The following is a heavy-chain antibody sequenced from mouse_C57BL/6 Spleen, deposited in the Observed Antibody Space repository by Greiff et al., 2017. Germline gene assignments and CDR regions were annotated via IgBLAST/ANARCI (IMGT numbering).Heavy chain of an antibody. D-gene: IGHD1-1*01. CDR2: IYPGSGST. J-gene: IGHJ4*01. CDR3: ARKTTVVPRGYAMDY. CDR1: GYTFTSYW. V-gene: IGHV1-55*01. Sequence: VQLQQPGAELVKPGASVKMSCKASGYTFTSYWITWVKQRPGQGLEWIGDIYPGSGSTNYNEKFKSKATLTVDPSSSTAHMQLSSLTSEDSAVYYCARKTTVVPRGYAMDYWGQGTSGTVSS.